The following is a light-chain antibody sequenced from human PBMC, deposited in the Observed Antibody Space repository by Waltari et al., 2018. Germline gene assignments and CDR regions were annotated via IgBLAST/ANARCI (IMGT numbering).Light chain of an antibody. V-gene: IGLV2-14*01. CDR1: GSDVGGYDY. CDR2: EVS. CDR3: SSYTPITISNWV. Sequence: QSALTQPASVSGSPGQSITISCTGTGSDVGGYDYFALYQQHPGKPPKLVIYEVSNRPSGVSYRFPASKSGNTASLTISGLQAEDEADYYCSSYTPITISNWVFGGGTKLTVL. J-gene: IGLJ3*02.